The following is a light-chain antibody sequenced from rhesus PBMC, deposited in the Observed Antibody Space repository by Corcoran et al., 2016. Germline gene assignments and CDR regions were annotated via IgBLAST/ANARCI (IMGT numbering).Light chain of an antibody. CDR1: QGITND. CDR2: EAS. J-gene: IGKJ2*01. V-gene: IGKV1-33*02. CDR3: QHYYSTSPS. Sequence: DIQMTQSPSSLSASVGDRVTITCRASQGITNDLAWYQQKPGETPKLLIYEASSLQSGIPSRFSGSGSRTDFTLTISSLQSEDFATYYWQHYYSTSPSFGQGTKVEIK.